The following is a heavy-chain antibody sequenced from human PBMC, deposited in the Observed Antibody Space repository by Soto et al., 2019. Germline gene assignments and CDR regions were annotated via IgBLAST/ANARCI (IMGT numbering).Heavy chain of an antibody. CDR1: GYTFTDSY. D-gene: IGHD6-13*01. CDR2: INANSGDT. CDR3: ARYLYLAVPVRAAAGIHY. Sequence: GASVKVSCKASGYTFTDSYLHWVRQAPGQGLEWMGWINANSGDTNYAQKFQGRVTMTRDTSISTAYMELSRLRSDDTAVYYCARYLYLAVPVRAAAGIHYWGQGTQVTVSS. J-gene: IGHJ4*02. V-gene: IGHV1-2*02.